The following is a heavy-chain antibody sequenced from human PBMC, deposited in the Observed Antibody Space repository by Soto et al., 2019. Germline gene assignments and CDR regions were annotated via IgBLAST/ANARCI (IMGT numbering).Heavy chain of an antibody. V-gene: IGHV1-69*02. D-gene: IGHD6-13*01. CDR1: GGTFSSYT. J-gene: IGHJ6*02. Sequence: SVKVSCKASGGTFSSYTISWVRQAPGQGLEWMGRIIPILGIANYAQKFQGRVTITADKSTSTAYMELSSLRSEDTAVYYCARAIAAAGHYYYYGMDVWGQGTTVTVSS. CDR3: ARAIAAAGHYYYYGMDV. CDR2: IIPILGIA.